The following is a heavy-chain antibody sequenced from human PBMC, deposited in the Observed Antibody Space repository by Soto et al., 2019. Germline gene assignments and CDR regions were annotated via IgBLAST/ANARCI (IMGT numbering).Heavy chain of an antibody. D-gene: IGHD3-22*01. CDR3: ARDAYDSSGYYLDDAFDI. CDR1: GGSISSYY. CDR2: IYYSGST. J-gene: IGHJ3*02. V-gene: IGHV4-59*01. Sequence: SETLSLTCTVSGGSISSYYWSWIRQPPGKGLEWIGYIYYSGSTNYNPSLKSRVTISVDTSKNQFSLKLSSVTAADTAVYYCARDAYDSSGYYLDDAFDIWGQGTMVIVSS.